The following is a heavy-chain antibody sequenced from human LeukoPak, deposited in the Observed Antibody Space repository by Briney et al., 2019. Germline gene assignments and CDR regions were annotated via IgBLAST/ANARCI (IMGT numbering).Heavy chain of an antibody. J-gene: IGHJ4*02. CDR2: INPNTGDS. Sequence: GASVKISCKSSGYTFINYHINWVRQATGQGLEWIGWINPNTGDSGYAQNFQGRVTITRDTSISTAYMELGSLTSEDTAVYFCARTTSFTASGYDSWGQGTLVTVSS. CDR1: GYTFINYH. V-gene: IGHV1-8*03. CDR3: ARTTSFTASGYDS. D-gene: IGHD6-25*01.